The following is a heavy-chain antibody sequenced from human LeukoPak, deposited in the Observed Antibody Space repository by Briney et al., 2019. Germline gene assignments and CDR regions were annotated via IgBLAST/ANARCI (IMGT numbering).Heavy chain of an antibody. Sequence: SETLSLTCTVSGVSISSYYWGWIRQPPGKGLEWIGSIYYSGSTYYNPSLKSRVTISVDTSKNQFSLKLSSVTAADTAVYYCARRVGYCSSTSCSYYFDYWGQGTLVTVSS. V-gene: IGHV4-39*01. D-gene: IGHD2-2*01. J-gene: IGHJ4*02. CDR1: GVSISSYY. CDR2: IYYSGST. CDR3: ARRVGYCSSTSCSYYFDY.